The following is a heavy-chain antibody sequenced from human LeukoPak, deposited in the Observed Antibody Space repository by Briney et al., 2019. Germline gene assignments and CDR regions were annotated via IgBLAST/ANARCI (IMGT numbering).Heavy chain of an antibody. V-gene: IGHV3-9*01. CDR1: GFTLDDYA. J-gene: IGHJ1*01. Sequence: PGRSLRLSCAASGFTLDDYAMHWVRQAPGKGLEWVSGISWNSGSIGYADSVKGRFTISRDNAKTSLYLQMNSLRAEDTALYYCAKDMSKVVPAATFQHWGQGTLVTVSS. CDR2: ISWNSGSI. CDR3: AKDMSKVVPAATFQH. D-gene: IGHD2-2*01.